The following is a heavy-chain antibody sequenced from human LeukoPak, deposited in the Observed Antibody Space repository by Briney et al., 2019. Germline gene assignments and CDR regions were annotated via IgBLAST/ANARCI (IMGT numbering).Heavy chain of an antibody. CDR1: GFSFSNYG. J-gene: IGHJ4*02. CDR3: ANDLVWIQLNLG. Sequence: GGTQRLSCAASGFSFSNYGMNWDRQAQGKGMEWDSGITGHGDNTYYADSVKGRFTISRDHSRNTVYLQMNSLRAQDTAVYYCANDLVWIQLNLGRGQGTLVTVSS. V-gene: IGHV3-23*01. CDR2: ITGHGDNT. D-gene: IGHD5-18*01.